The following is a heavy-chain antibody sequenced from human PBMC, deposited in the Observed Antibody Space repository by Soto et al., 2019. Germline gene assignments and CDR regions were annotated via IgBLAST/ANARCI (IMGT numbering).Heavy chain of an antibody. D-gene: IGHD6-19*01. Sequence: PSETLSLTCTVSGGSISSSSYYWGWIRQPPGKGLEWIGSIYYSGSTYYNPSLKSRVTMTRNTSISTAYMELSSLRSEDTAVYYCARGGGNSGWYAYYYYGMDVWGQGTTVTVSS. CDR2: IYYSGST. CDR3: ARGGGNSGWYAYYYYGMDV. CDR1: GGSISSSSYY. J-gene: IGHJ6*02. V-gene: IGHV4-39*07.